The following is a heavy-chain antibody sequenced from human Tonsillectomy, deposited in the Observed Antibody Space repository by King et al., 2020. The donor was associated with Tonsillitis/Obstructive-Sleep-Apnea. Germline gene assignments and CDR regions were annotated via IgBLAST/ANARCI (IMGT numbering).Heavy chain of an antibody. CDR3: AKSVQMVLEWSSTIYGMDV. V-gene: IGHV3-23*04. Sequence: VQLVQSGGGLVQPGGSLRLSCAASGFTFSSYAMSWVRQAPGKGLEWVSGISGRGGTTYYADSVKGRFTISRDNSKNTLYLQMNSLRAEDTAVYYCAKSVQMVLEWSSTIYGMDVWGQGTTVTVSS. CDR2: ISGRGGTT. D-gene: IGHD3-3*01. J-gene: IGHJ6*02. CDR1: GFTFSSYA.